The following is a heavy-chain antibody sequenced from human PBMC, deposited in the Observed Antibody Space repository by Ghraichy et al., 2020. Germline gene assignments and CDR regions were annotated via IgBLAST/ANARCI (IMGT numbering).Heavy chain of an antibody. Sequence: GGSLRLSCAASGFTVGKNHMSWVRQAPGKGLEWVSTIYTDFRTPYADSVMGRFTISTDISKNTVYLEMNSLRVEDTAVYYCARVTSGESGTLFDIWGQGTLVTVSS. CDR3: ARVTSGESGTLFDI. CDR2: IYTDFRT. J-gene: IGHJ4*02. D-gene: IGHD1-14*01. CDR1: GFTVGKNH. V-gene: IGHV3-53*01.